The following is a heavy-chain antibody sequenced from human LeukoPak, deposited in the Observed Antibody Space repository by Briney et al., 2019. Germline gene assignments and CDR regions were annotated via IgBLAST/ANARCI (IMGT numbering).Heavy chain of an antibody. J-gene: IGHJ4*02. V-gene: IGHV3-30*04. CDR2: ISYDGSNK. D-gene: IGHD1-20*01. CDR1: GFTFSSYA. CDR3: ARDRQYNWNDVPHYFDY. Sequence: GGSLRLSCAASGFTFSSYAMHWVRQAPGKGLEWVAVISYDGSNKYYADSVKGRFTISRDNSKNTLHLQMNSLRAEDTAVYYCARDRQYNWNDVPHYFDYWGQGTLVTVSS.